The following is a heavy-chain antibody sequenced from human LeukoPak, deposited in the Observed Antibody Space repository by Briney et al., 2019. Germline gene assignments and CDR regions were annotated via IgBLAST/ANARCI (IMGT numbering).Heavy chain of an antibody. Sequence: ETLSLTCTVSGGSISSSDYYWGWIRQPPGKGLEWIATMYNSGSAYYNPSLKSRVTLIVDTSKNQFSLKLTSVTAADTAVYYCASLNYYDYRFDPWGQGTLVTVSS. V-gene: IGHV4-39*01. CDR2: MYNSGSA. CDR3: ASLNYYDYRFDP. CDR1: GGSISSSDYY. D-gene: IGHD3-22*01. J-gene: IGHJ5*02.